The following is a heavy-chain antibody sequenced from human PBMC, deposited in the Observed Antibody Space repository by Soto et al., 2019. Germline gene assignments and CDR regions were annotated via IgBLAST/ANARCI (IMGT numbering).Heavy chain of an antibody. V-gene: IGHV3-33*01. CDR1: GFTFSSYG. CDR2: IWYDGSNK. J-gene: IGHJ4*02. D-gene: IGHD3-22*01. CDR3: ARGDSFHSSGYYL. Sequence: QVQLVESGGGVVQPGRSLRLSCAASGFTFSSYGMHWVRQAPGKGLEWVAVIWYDGSNKYYADSVKGRFTISRDNSKNTLNLQMNSLRAEDTAVYYCARGDSFHSSGYYLWGQGTLVTVSS.